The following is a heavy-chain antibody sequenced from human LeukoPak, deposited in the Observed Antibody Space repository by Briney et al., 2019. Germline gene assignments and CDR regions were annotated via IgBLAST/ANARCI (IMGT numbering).Heavy chain of an antibody. CDR1: GGSFSGYY. CDR3: ARGREYYDILTGYYGPSWFDP. V-gene: IGHV4-34*01. D-gene: IGHD3-9*01. CDR2: INHSGST. Sequence: SETLSLTCAVYGGSFSGYYWSWIRQPPGKGLEWIGEINHSGSTNYSPSLKSRVTISVDMSKNQFSLKLSSVTAADTAVYYCARGREYYDILTGYYGPSWFDPWGRGTLVTVSS. J-gene: IGHJ5*02.